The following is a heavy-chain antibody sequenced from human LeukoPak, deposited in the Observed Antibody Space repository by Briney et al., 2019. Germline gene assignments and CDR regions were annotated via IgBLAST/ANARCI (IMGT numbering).Heavy chain of an antibody. J-gene: IGHJ6*02. CDR1: GYTFTSYG. V-gene: IGHV1-18*01. D-gene: IGHD5-18*01. CDR2: ISAYNGNT. CDR3: ARVDTLYYYYGMDV. Sequence: ASVKVSCKASGYTFTSYGIGWVRQAPGQGLEWMGWISAYNGNTNYAQKLQGRVTMTTDTSTSTAYMELRSLRSDDTAVYYCARVDTLYYYYGMDVWGQGTTVTVSS.